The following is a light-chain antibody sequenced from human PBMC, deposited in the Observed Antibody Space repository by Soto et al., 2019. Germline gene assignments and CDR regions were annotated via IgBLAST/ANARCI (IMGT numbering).Light chain of an antibody. Sequence: QSALTQPASVSGSPGQSITISCTGTSSDVGAYNYVSWYQHHPGKVPKLLIYEVTNRPSGVSDRFSGSKSGNTASLTISGLQADDEGDYYCSSKTSSSTPFVFGTGTKLTVL. J-gene: IGLJ1*01. CDR2: EVT. CDR3: SSKTSSSTPFV. V-gene: IGLV2-14*01. CDR1: SSDVGAYNY.